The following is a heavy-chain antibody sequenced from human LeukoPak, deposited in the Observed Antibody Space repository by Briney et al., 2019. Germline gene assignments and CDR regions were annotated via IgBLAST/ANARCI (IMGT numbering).Heavy chain of an antibody. D-gene: IGHD2-2*02. CDR1: GGSFSGYY. V-gene: IGHV4-34*01. J-gene: IGHJ4*02. CDR2: INHSGST. Sequence: SETLSLTCTVYGGSFSGYYWSWIRQPPGKGLEWIGEINHSGSTNYNPSLKSRVTISVDTSKNQFSLKLSSVTAADTAVYYCARNPHYCSSTSCYTGNFDYWGQGTLVTVSS. CDR3: ARNPHYCSSTSCYTGNFDY.